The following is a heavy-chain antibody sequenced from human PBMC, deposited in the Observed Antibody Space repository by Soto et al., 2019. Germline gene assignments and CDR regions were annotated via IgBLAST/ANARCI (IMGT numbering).Heavy chain of an antibody. Sequence: SETLSLTCAVYGGSFSGYYWSWIRQPPGKGLEWIGEINHSGSTNYNPSLKSRVTISVDTSKNQFSLKLSSVTAADTAVYYCARVKGILSYYYYGMDVWGQGTTVTVSS. CDR3: ARVKGILSYYYYGMDV. CDR2: INHSGST. D-gene: IGHD6-13*01. J-gene: IGHJ6*02. V-gene: IGHV4-34*01. CDR1: GGSFSGYY.